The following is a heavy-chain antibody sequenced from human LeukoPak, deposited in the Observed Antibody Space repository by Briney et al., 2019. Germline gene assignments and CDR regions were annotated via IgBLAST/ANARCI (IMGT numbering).Heavy chain of an antibody. CDR1: GGSISSYY. CDR3: ARGVSLVGTTVTSYYYYYMDV. V-gene: IGHV4-59*12. D-gene: IGHD4-11*01. J-gene: IGHJ6*03. Sequence: SETLSLTCTVSGGSISSYYWSWIRQPAGKGLEWIGYIYNSGSTNYNPSLKSRVTISVDKSKNQFSLKLSSVTAADTAVYYCARGVSLVGTTVTSYYYYYMDVWGKGTTVTVSS. CDR2: IYNSGST.